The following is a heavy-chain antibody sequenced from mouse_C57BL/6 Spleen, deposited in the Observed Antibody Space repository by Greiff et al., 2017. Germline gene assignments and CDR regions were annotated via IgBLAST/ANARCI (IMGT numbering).Heavy chain of an antibody. CDR1: GYTFTSYW. CDR2: IHPSDSDT. CDR3: AIWGSNYVGWYFDV. J-gene: IGHJ1*03. V-gene: IGHV1-74*01. Sequence: VQLQQPGAELVKPGASVKVSCKASGYTFTSYWMHWVKQRPGQGLEWIGRIHPSDSDTNYNQKFKGKATLTVDKSSSNAYMQLSSLTSEDSAFYYCAIWGSNYVGWYFDVWGTGTTVTVSS. D-gene: IGHD2-5*01.